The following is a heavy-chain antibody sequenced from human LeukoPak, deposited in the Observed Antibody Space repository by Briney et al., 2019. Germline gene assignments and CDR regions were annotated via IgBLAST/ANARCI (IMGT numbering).Heavy chain of an antibody. V-gene: IGHV3-7*01. D-gene: IGHD1-26*01. CDR3: ARESHATFDY. CDR1: GFTFSNYW. CDR2: MNQDGSEK. Sequence: GGSLRLSCADSGFTFSNYWMSWVRQVPGKGLEWVANMNQDGSEKYYVDSVKGRFTISRDNAKNSLYLQMNSPRAEDTAVYYCARESHATFDYWGQGTLVIVSS. J-gene: IGHJ4*02.